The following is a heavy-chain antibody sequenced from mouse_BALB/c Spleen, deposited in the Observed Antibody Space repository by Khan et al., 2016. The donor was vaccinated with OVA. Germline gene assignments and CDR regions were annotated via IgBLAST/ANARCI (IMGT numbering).Heavy chain of an antibody. CDR2: INPSNDYT. D-gene: IGHD2-14*01. V-gene: IGHV1-4*01. J-gene: IGHJ3*01. Sequence: QIQLVQSRAELARPGASVKMSCKASGYTFTSYTIHWVRQRPGQAPEWIGHINPSNDYTNYNQNFKDKATLIVDKSSTTAYMQLSSLTSEDSAVYYCVREGAYLRSDGWFAYWGQGTLVTVSA. CDR3: VREGAYLRSDGWFAY. CDR1: GYTFTSYT.